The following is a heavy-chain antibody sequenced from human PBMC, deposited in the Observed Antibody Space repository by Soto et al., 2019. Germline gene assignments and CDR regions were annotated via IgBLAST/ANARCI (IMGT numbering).Heavy chain of an antibody. CDR2: ISAYNGNT. CDR3: ARDSWIQLWAPLSPAYYYYGMEV. V-gene: IGHV1-18*01. CDR1: GYTFASYG. J-gene: IGHJ6*02. Sequence: AKVSCKGCGYTFASYGSRWVRQDTGQGLEWMGWISAYNGNTNYAQKLQGRVTMTTDTSTSTAYMELRSLRSDDTAVYYCARDSWIQLWAPLSPAYYYYGMEVWGQGTTVTV. D-gene: IGHD5-18*01.